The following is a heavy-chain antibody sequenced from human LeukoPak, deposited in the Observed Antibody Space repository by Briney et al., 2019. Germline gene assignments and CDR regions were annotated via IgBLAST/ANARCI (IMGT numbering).Heavy chain of an antibody. CDR3: ARGQLADIY. J-gene: IGHJ4*02. Sequence: PGGSLRLSCAASGFAFRTYWMSWVRPTPGKGLEWVAKIKPDGSEKSYVDSVKGRFTISRDNAKTSVYLQMNSLRVEDTAVYYFARGQLADIYWGQGALVTVSS. V-gene: IGHV3-7*01. D-gene: IGHD2-2*01. CDR1: GFAFRTYW. CDR2: IKPDGSEK.